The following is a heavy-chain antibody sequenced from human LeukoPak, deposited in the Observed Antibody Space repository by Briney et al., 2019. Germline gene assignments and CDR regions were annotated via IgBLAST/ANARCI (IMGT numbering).Heavy chain of an antibody. V-gene: IGHV5-10-1*01. CDR3: ALLLRSGYLADY. D-gene: IGHD3-22*01. Sequence: GESLRISCKGSGYSFANYWISWVRQMPGKGLEWMGRIDPSDSYTNYSPSFQGHVTISADKSIGTAYLQWNSLRASDTAMYYCALLLRSGYLADYWGQGTLVTDSS. J-gene: IGHJ4*02. CDR2: IDPSDSYT. CDR1: GYSFANYW.